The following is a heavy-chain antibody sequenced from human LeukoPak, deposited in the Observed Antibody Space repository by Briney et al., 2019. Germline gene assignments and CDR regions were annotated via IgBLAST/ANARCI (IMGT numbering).Heavy chain of an antibody. CDR3: ARHWEPIVVVVAATSWFDP. J-gene: IGHJ5*02. D-gene: IGHD2-15*01. Sequence: SETLSLTCTVSGGSISSSSYYWGWIRQPPGKGLEWIGSIYYSGSTYYNPSLKSRVTISVDTSKNQFSLKLSSVTAADTAVYYCARHWEPIVVVVAATSWFDPWGPGTLVTVSS. CDR2: IYYSGST. CDR1: GGSISSSSYY. V-gene: IGHV4-39*01.